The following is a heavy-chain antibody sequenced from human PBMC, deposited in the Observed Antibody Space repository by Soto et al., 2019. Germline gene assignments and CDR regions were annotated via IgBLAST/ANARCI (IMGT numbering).Heavy chain of an antibody. J-gene: IGHJ4*02. V-gene: IGHV1-18*04. Sequence: GASVKVSCKASGYTFTSYGISWVRQAPGQGLEWMGWISAYNGNTNYAQKLQGRVTMTTDTSTSTAYMELRSLRSDDTAVYYCARDTYYYDSSGYYPYYFDYWGQGTLVTVSS. CDR1: GYTFTSYG. D-gene: IGHD3-22*01. CDR2: ISAYNGNT. CDR3: ARDTYYYDSSGYYPYYFDY.